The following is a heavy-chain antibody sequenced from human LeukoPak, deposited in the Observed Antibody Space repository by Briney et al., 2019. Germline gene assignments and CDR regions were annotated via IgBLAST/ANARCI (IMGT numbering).Heavy chain of an antibody. CDR1: GGSISSYY. Sequence: PSATLSLTCTVSGGSISSYYWSWIRQPPGRVLEWIGYIYYSGTTNYNPSLKSRVTMSVDTSRNQFSLRLSSVTAADTAVYYCARFPRVSSIDYWGQGALVTASS. CDR3: ARFPRVSSIDY. J-gene: IGHJ4*02. D-gene: IGHD3-10*01. CDR2: IYYSGTT. V-gene: IGHV4-59*08.